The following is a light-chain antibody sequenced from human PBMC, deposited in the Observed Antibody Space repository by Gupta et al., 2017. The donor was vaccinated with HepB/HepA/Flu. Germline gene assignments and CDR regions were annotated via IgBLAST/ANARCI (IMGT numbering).Light chain of an antibody. CDR2: DVS. Sequence: QSALTQPASVSGSPGQSITISCTGSSSDVGGYNWVSWYQQHPGKAPKVLIYDVSDRPSGVSDRFSGSRSGNTASLDISGLQAEDEAEYYCSSYSKNTIYVFGTGTKVTVL. CDR3: SSYSKNTIYV. V-gene: IGLV2-14*03. CDR1: SSDVGGYNW. J-gene: IGLJ1*01.